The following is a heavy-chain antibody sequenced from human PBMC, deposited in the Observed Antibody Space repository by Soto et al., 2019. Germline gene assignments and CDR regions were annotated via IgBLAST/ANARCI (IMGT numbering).Heavy chain of an antibody. V-gene: IGHV2-5*02. CDR2: IYSDDDQ. J-gene: IGHJ4*02. CDR3: ELKREVSRGFKY. D-gene: IGHD3-10*01. Sequence: QITLKESGPTLVKPTQTLTLTCTFSGFSFSVNGVAVGWIRQPPGQALEWLALIYSDDDQRYNPTLKNRLTITKDPSRNRVVLTMTNMDPVDTATYSCELKREVSRGFKYWRQATLVTVSS. CDR1: GFSFSVNGVA.